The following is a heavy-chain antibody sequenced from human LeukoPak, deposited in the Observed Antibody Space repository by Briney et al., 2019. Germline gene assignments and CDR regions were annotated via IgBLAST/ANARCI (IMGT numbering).Heavy chain of an antibody. Sequence: ASVKVSCKASGGTFSSYAISWVRQAPGQGLEWMGWISAYNGNTNYAQKLQGRVTMTTDTSTSTAYMELRSLRSDDTAVYYCAREWEPQYSSGFDYWGQGTLVTVSS. CDR1: GGTFSSYA. D-gene: IGHD6-19*01. CDR3: AREWEPQYSSGFDY. J-gene: IGHJ4*02. V-gene: IGHV1-18*01. CDR2: ISAYNGNT.